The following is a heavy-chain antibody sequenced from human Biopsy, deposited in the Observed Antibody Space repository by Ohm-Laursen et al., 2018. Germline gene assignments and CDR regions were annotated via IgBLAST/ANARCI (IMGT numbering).Heavy chain of an antibody. Sequence: SLRLSCAASGFSFDDYAMHWVRQSPGKGLEWVAGIDWNSRNINYGDSVKGRFSVSRDNAENSLYLQMNSLRGEDTALYYCVKDTNWNYVWDRPGATKGMDVWGQGTTVTVSS. J-gene: IGHJ6*02. CDR3: VKDTNWNYVWDRPGATKGMDV. CDR2: IDWNSRNI. CDR1: GFSFDDYA. D-gene: IGHD1-7*01. V-gene: IGHV3-9*01.